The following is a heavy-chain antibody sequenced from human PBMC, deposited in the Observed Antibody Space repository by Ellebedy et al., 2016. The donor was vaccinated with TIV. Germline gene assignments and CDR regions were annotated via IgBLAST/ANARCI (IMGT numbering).Heavy chain of an antibody. J-gene: IGHJ4*02. CDR1: GYTFTTYG. CDR2: TSAYNGNT. V-gene: IGHV1-18*01. CDR3: AGRAYNWNDGSLFDY. Sequence: ASVKVSCKASGYTFTTYGITWVRQATGYGLEWMGWTSAYNGNTKYAQKLQGRVTMTTDTSTSTAYMELSSLRSEDTAVYYCAGRAYNWNDGSLFDYWGQGTLVTVSS. D-gene: IGHD1-1*01.